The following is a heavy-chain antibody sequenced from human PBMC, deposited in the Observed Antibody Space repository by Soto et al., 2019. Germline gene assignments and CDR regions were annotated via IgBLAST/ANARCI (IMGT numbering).Heavy chain of an antibody. J-gene: IGHJ4*02. Sequence: EVQLVESGGGVVQPGGSLRLSCAASGFTFYSYWMSWVRQAPGRGLGSVANIAQDGSEEYYVDSVKGRFTISRDNVRNSLYLQMNSLRAEDTAMYFCATANRGFSPTYRGQGTLVTVSS. CDR1: GFTFYSYW. CDR2: IAQDGSEE. CDR3: ATANRGFSPTY. D-gene: IGHD2-8*01. V-gene: IGHV3-7*01.